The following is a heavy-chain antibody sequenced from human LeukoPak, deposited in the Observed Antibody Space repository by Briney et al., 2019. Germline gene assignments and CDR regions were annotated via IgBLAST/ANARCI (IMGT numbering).Heavy chain of an antibody. V-gene: IGHV1-58*01. D-gene: IGHD5-24*01. J-gene: IGHJ4*02. CDR2: IVVGSGNT. Sequence: ASVKVSCKASGFTFTSSAVQWVRQARGQRLEWIGWIVVGSGNTNYAQKFQERVTITRDMSTSTAYMELSSLRSEDTAEYYCAAARRDGYNVDYWGQGTLVTVSS. CDR1: GFTFTSSA. CDR3: AAARRDGYNVDY.